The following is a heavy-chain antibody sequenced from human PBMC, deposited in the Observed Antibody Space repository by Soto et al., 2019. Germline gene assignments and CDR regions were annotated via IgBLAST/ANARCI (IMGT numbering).Heavy chain of an antibody. CDR3: ARGKIAAAGRGWFDP. Sequence: SETLSLTCTVSGGSISSYYWSWIRQPPGKGLEWIGYIYYSGSTNYNPSLKSRVTISVDTSKNQFSLKLSSVTAADTAVYYCARGKIAAAGRGWFDPWGQRTLVTVSS. CDR1: GGSISSYY. J-gene: IGHJ5*02. D-gene: IGHD6-13*01. V-gene: IGHV4-59*08. CDR2: IYYSGST.